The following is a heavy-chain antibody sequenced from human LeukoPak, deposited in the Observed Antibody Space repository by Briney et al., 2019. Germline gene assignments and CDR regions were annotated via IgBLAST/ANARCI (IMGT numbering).Heavy chain of an antibody. Sequence: ASVKVSCKASGGTFSSYAISWVRQAPGQGLEWMGGIIPIFGTANYAQKFQGRVTITADESTSTAYMELSSLRSEDTAVYYCARAIAAAAFCDYWGQGTLVTVSS. D-gene: IGHD6-13*01. V-gene: IGHV1-69*13. CDR2: IIPIFGTA. J-gene: IGHJ4*02. CDR1: GGTFSSYA. CDR3: ARAIAAAAFCDY.